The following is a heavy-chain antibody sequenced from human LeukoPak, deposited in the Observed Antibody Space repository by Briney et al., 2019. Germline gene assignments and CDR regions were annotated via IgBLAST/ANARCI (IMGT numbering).Heavy chain of an antibody. CDR3: ARDRHCVNGLCHNSPGMDV. V-gene: IGHV3-33*08. Sequence: SGGSLRLSCAASGFTVSSKYMSWVRQAPGKGLEWVADIWFDGKNEHFAASVKGRFTISRDNSKKTMYLQINSLRAEDTAVYYCARDRHCVNGLCHNSPGMDVWGRGTTVTVSS. J-gene: IGHJ6*02. CDR2: IWFDGKNE. CDR1: GFTVSSKY. D-gene: IGHD2-8*01.